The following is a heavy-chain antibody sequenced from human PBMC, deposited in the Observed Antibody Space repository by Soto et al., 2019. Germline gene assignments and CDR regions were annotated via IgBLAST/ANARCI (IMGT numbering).Heavy chain of an antibody. CDR2: IYPGGST. J-gene: IGHJ4*02. Sequence: PSETLSLTCRVSGCSINNYYWSWIRQSAGKGLEWIGRIYPGGSTNYNPSLKSRVTMSVDTSKNQFSLRLTSVTAADTAVYYCARASVGPPGGGSWIMPFDFWGQGTRVTVSS. V-gene: IGHV4-4*07. CDR1: GCSINNYY. D-gene: IGHD2-15*01. CDR3: ARASVGPPGGGSWIMPFDF.